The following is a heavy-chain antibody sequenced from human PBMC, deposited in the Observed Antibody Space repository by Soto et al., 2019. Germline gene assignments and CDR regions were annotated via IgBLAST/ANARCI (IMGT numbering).Heavy chain of an antibody. CDR2: IYWDDDK. J-gene: IGHJ5*02. CDR3: AHRRYDFWSGYYTPHWFDP. CDR1: GFSLSTSGVG. V-gene: IGHV2-5*02. D-gene: IGHD3-3*01. Sequence: SGPTLVNPTQTLTLTCTFSGFSLSTSGVGVGWIRQPPGKALEWLALIYWDDDKRYSPSLKSRLTITKDTSKNQVVLTMTNMDPVDTATYYCAHRRYDFWSGYYTPHWFDPWGQGTLVTVSS.